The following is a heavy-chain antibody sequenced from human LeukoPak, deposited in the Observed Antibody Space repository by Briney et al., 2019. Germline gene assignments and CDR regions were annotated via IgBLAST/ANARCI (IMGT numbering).Heavy chain of an antibody. CDR3: ARGHSRSYYYYMDV. CDR2: ISSSGSTI. CDR1: GFTFSDYY. D-gene: IGHD5-18*01. Sequence: GGSLRLSCAASGFTFSDYYMSWIRQAPGKGLEWVSYISSSGSTIYYADSVKGRFTISRDNAKNSLYLQMNSLRAEDTAVYYCARGHSRSYYYYMDVWGKGTTVTVSS. V-gene: IGHV3-11*01. J-gene: IGHJ6*03.